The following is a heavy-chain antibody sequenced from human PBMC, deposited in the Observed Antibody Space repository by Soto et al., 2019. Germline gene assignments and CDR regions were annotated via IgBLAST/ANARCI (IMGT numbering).Heavy chain of an antibody. V-gene: IGHV3-23*01. Sequence: GGSLRLSCAASGFTFSSYAMSWVRQAPGKGLEWVSAISGSGGSTYYADSVKGRFTISRDNSKNTLYLQMNSLRAEDTAVYYCAKVGAMVRGVGVYFDYWGQGTLVTVSS. CDR1: GFTFSSYA. CDR2: ISGSGGST. D-gene: IGHD3-10*01. CDR3: AKVGAMVRGVGVYFDY. J-gene: IGHJ4*02.